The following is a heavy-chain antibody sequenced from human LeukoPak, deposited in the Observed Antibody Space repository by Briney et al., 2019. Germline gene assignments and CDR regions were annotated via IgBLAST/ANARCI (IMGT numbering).Heavy chain of an antibody. V-gene: IGHV1-18*01. J-gene: IGHJ4*02. D-gene: IGHD3-10*01. Sequence: GASVKVSCKASNYTFTSYGISWVRQAPEQGLEWMAWINAYNGDTNYAQKLQGRVTLTTDTSTSTAYMELRSLRSDDTAVYYCARDGSGVWFNYWGQGTLVTVSS. CDR1: NYTFTSYG. CDR2: INAYNGDT. CDR3: ARDGSGVWFNY.